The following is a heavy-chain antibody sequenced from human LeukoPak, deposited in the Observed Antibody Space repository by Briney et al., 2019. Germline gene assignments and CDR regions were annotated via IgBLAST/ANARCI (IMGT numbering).Heavy chain of an antibody. Sequence: SETLSLTCTVSGGSISSSSYYWGWIRQPPGKGLEWIGSIYYSGSTYYNPSLKSRVTISVDTSKNQFSLNLSSVTAADTAVYYCARVRSKYDILTPWEDYWGQGTLVTVSS. CDR3: ARVRSKYDILTPWEDY. D-gene: IGHD3-9*01. CDR2: IYYSGST. V-gene: IGHV4-39*07. CDR1: GGSISSSSYY. J-gene: IGHJ4*02.